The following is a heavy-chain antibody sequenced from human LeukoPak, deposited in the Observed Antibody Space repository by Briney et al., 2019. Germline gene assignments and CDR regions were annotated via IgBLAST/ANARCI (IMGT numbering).Heavy chain of an antibody. CDR1: GFTFSSYT. J-gene: IGHJ4*02. CDR3: AKGPVSAIVGATTLDY. CDR2: ISGSTGCT. Sequence: GGSLRLSCAASGFTFSSYTMNWVRQAPGKGLELVSLISGSTGCTYYVDSVKGQFSISRDKSKHTMYLQMNSLRVVVTTAYYCAKGPVSAIVGATTLDYWGQGTLVTVSS. V-gene: IGHV3-23*01. D-gene: IGHD1-26*01.